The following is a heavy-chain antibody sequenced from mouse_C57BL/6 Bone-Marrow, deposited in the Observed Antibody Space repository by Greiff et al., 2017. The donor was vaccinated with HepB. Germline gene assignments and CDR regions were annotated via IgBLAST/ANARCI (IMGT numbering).Heavy chain of an antibody. Sequence: VQLVESGAELARPGASVKMSCKASGYTFTSYTMHWVKQRPGQGLEWIGYINPSSGYTKYNQKFKDKATLTADKSSSTAYMQLSSLTSEDSAVYYCARSSSYYAMDYWGQGTSVTVSS. D-gene: IGHD1-1*01. CDR2: INPSSGYT. CDR1: GYTFTSYT. V-gene: IGHV1-4*01. CDR3: ARSSSYYAMDY. J-gene: IGHJ4*01.